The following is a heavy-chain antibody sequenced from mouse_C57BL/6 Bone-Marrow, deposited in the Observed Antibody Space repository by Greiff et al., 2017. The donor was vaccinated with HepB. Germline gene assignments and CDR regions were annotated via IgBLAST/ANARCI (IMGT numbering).Heavy chain of an antibody. J-gene: IGHJ4*01. D-gene: IGHD4-1*01. V-gene: IGHV2-2*01. CDR3: ARILNWDDAMDY. CDR1: GFSLTSYG. Sequence: QVQLQQSGPGLVQPSQSLSITCTVSGFSLTSYGVHWVRQSPGKGLEWLGVIWSGGSTDYNAAFISRLSISKDNSKSQVFFKRNSLQADDTAIYYCARILNWDDAMDYWGQGTSVTVSS. CDR2: IWSGGST.